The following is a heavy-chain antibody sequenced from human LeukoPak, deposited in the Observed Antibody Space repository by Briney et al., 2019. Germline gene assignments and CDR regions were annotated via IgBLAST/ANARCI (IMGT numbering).Heavy chain of an antibody. Sequence: QTLSLTCAISGDSVSSNSAAWNWNRQSPSRGLEWLGRTYYRSKWYNDYAVSVKSRITINPDTSKNQFSLQLNSVTPEDTAVYYCARDSPLTTVTTFPYWYFDLWGRGTLVTVSS. J-gene: IGHJ2*01. V-gene: IGHV6-1*01. CDR1: GDSVSSNSAA. CDR3: ARDSPLTTVTTFPYWYFDL. D-gene: IGHD4-17*01. CDR2: TYYRSKWYN.